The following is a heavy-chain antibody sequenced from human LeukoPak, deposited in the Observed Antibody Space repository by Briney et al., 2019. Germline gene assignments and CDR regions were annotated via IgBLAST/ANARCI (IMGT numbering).Heavy chain of an antibody. V-gene: IGHV4-4*02. D-gene: IGHD1-26*01. CDR1: GGSISSTNW. Sequence: SETLSLTCGVSGGSISSTNWWSWVRQPPGQGLEWIGEISLSGLTNYNPSLKSRVTMSLDKSKNHLSLNLTSVTAADTAVYYCSGESGASSPFGYWGQGTLVTVSS. CDR3: SGESGASSPFGY. CDR2: ISLSGLT. J-gene: IGHJ4*02.